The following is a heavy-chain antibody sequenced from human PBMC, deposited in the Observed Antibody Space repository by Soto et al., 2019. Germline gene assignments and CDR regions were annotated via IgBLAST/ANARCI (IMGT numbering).Heavy chain of an antibody. D-gene: IGHD3-22*01. CDR2: IYPGDSDT. CDR3: ARHFYYDSSGYYLHYYYGMDV. V-gene: IGHV5-51*01. Sequence: GESLKTSCKGSGYSFTSYWIGWVRQMPGKGREWMGIIYPGDSDTRYSPSFQGQVTISADKSISTAYLQWSSLKASDTAMYYCARHFYYDSSGYYLHYYYGMDVWGQGTTVTVSS. J-gene: IGHJ6*02. CDR1: GYSFTSYW.